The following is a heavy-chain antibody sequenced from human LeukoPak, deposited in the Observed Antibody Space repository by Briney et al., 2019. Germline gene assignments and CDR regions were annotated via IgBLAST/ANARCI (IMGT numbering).Heavy chain of an antibody. CDR1: GGTFSSYA. V-gene: IGHV1-69*04. Sequence: GASVKVSCKASGGTFSSYAISWVRQAPGQGLEWMGRIIPILGIANYAQKFQGRVTITADKSTSTAYMELSSLRSEDTAVYYCARDRGGSPEFDYWGQGTLVTVSS. D-gene: IGHD2-15*01. CDR3: ARDRGGSPEFDY. J-gene: IGHJ4*02. CDR2: IIPILGIA.